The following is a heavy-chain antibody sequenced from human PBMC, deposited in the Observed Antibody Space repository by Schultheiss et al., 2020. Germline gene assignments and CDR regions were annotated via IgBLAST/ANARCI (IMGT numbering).Heavy chain of an antibody. V-gene: IGHV4-34*01. CDR1: GGSLSHYY. Sequence: GSLRLSCDIYGGSLSHYYWSWFRQPPGKGLEWIGEINHSGHTNYHWSLESRVTLYVDTSKNQFSLKLSSVTAADTAVYYCARGTLGSRWVLGWFDPWGQGTLVTVSS. CDR3: ARGTLGSRWVLGWFDP. J-gene: IGHJ5*02. CDR2: INHSGHT. D-gene: IGHD6-13*01.